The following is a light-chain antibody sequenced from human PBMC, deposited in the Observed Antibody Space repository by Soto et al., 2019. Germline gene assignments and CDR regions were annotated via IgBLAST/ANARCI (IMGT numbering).Light chain of an antibody. V-gene: IGLV3-21*04. CDR1: NIGSKS. CDR2: DGS. Sequence: SYDLTQPPSVSVAPGKTARITCGGNNIGSKSVHWYQQKPGQAPVMVIYDGSDRPSGIPERFSGSNSGNTATLIISRVEAGDEADYYCQVWDSSSDHVLFGGGTKLTVL. CDR3: QVWDSSSDHVL. J-gene: IGLJ2*01.